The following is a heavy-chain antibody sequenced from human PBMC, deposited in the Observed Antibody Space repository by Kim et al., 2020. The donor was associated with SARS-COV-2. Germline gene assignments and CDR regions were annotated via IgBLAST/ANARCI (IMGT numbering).Heavy chain of an antibody. V-gene: IGHV4-31*03. Sequence: SETLSLTCTVSGGSISSGGYYWSWIRQHPGKGLEWIGYIYYSGSTYYNPSLKSRVTISVDTSKNQFSLKLSSVTAADTAVYYCAGGPVVVVAAPGLRNYYYGMDVWGQGTTVTVSS. J-gene: IGHJ6*02. CDR3: AGGPVVVVAAPGLRNYYYGMDV. CDR2: IYYSGST. CDR1: GGSISSGGYY. D-gene: IGHD2-15*01.